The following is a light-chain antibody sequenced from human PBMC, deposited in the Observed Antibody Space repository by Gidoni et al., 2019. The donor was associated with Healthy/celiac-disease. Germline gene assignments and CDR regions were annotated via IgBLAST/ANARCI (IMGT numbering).Light chain of an antibody. J-gene: IGKJ4*01. Sequence: DTQMTQSPSSLSASVGDRVTITCQASQDISNYLKWYQQKPGKAPKLLIYDASNLETGVPSRFSGSGSGTDFTFTISSLQPEDIATYYCQQYDNLSLTFGGGTKVEIK. V-gene: IGKV1-33*01. CDR3: QQYDNLSLT. CDR1: QDISNY. CDR2: DAS.